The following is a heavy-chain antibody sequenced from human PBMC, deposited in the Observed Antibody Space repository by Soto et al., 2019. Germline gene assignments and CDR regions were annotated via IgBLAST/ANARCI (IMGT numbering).Heavy chain of an antibody. CDR1: GFTFSSYW. CDR3: ARKGLGPKGYYYGMDV. CDR2: INSDGSST. J-gene: IGHJ6*02. D-gene: IGHD3-16*01. V-gene: IGHV3-74*01. Sequence: PGGSLRLSCAASGFTFSSYWMHWVRQAPGKGLVWVSRINSDGSSTSYADSVKGRFTISRDNAKNTLYLQMNSLRAEDTAVYYCARKGLGPKGYYYGMDVWGQGTTVTAP.